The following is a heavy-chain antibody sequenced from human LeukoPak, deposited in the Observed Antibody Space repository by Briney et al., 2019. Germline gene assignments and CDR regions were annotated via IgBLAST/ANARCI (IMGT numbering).Heavy chain of an antibody. J-gene: IGHJ3*02. CDR2: IWYDGSNK. Sequence: GRSLRLSCAASGFIFSTYGMRWVRQTPGKGLEWVAVIWYDGSNKYYADSVKGRFTISRDNSKNTLYLQMDSLRAEDTAVYYCAKDHSGNYPEAFDIWGQGTMVPVSS. CDR1: GFIFSTYG. CDR3: AKDHSGNYPEAFDI. D-gene: IGHD1-26*01. V-gene: IGHV3-33*06.